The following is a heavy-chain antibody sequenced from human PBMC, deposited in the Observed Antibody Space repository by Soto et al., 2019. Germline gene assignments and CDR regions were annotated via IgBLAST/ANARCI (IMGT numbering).Heavy chain of an antibody. CDR2: IYDSGST. Sequence: SETLSLTCSVSGGSINHYYWSWIRQPPGKGLEWVGYIYDSGSTKYNPSLKSRVTISVDTSRSHISLSLNSVTAADTAVYYCARAPATAMALSRFYFDYWDQGTLVTVSS. V-gene: IGHV4-59*01. D-gene: IGHD5-18*01. CDR1: GGSINHYY. J-gene: IGHJ4*02. CDR3: ARAPATAMALSRFYFDY.